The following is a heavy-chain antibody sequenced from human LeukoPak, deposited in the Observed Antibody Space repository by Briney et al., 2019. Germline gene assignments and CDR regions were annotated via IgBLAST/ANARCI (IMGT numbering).Heavy chain of an antibody. V-gene: IGHV4-61*01. J-gene: IGHJ4*02. CDR1: GGSVSSGSYY. Sequence: PSETLSLTCTVSGGSVSSGSYYWSWIRQPPGKGLEWIGYIYYSGSTNYNPSLKSRVTISVDTSKNQFSLKLSSVTAADTAVYYCARGEVYSSSIGFDYWGQGTLVTVSS. CDR2: IYYSGST. CDR3: ARGEVYSSSIGFDY. D-gene: IGHD6-6*01.